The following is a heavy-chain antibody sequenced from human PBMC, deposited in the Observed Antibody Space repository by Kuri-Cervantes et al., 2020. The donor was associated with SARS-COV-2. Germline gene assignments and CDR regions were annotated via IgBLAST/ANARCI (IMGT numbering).Heavy chain of an antibody. CDR3: ARVSIGQRLRFDP. V-gene: IGHV4-30-4*08. Sequence: SETLSLTCTVSGGSISGGDYYWNWIRQPPGKGLEWIGYIYYSGSTYYNPSLKSRVTISVDTSKNQFSLKLSSVTAADTAVYYCARVSIGQRLRFDPWGQGTLVTVSS. J-gene: IGHJ5*02. D-gene: IGHD6-25*01. CDR2: IYYSGST. CDR1: GGSISGGDYY.